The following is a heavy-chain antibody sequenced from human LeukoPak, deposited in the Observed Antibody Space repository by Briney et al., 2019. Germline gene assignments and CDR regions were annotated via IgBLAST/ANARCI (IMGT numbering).Heavy chain of an antibody. D-gene: IGHD1-20*01. Sequence: GGSLRLSCAASGFTFSTYGMHWVRQAPGKGLEWVAAISYDGSNKYYADSVKGRFTISRDNSKNTVYLQMNSLRAEDTAVYYCANPITGTTGGLFDYWGQGTLVTVSS. CDR3: ANPITGTTGGLFDY. CDR2: ISYDGSNK. CDR1: GFTFSTYG. J-gene: IGHJ4*02. V-gene: IGHV3-30*18.